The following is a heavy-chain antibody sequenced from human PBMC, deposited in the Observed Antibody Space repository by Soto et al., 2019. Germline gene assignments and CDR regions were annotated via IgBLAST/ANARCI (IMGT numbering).Heavy chain of an antibody. J-gene: IGHJ4*02. CDR2: ISAYNGNT. V-gene: IGHV1-18*01. Sequence: GASVKVSCKASGYTFTSYGISWVRQAPGQGLEWMGWISAYNGNTNYAQKLQGRVTMTTDTSTSTAYMELRSLRSDDTAVYYCARAGSSLLWFGELHARPDYWGQGTLVTVS. D-gene: IGHD3-10*01. CDR1: GYTFTSYG. CDR3: ARAGSSLLWFGELHARPDY.